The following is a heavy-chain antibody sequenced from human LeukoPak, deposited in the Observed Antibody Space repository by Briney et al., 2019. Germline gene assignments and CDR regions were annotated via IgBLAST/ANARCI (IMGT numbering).Heavy chain of an antibody. D-gene: IGHD3-10*01. Sequence: ASVKVSCKASGGTFSSYAISWVRQAPGQGLEWMGGIIPLFGTANYAQKFQGRVTITADEFTSTAYMELSSLRAEDTAVYYCARDFGGSGSFEYWGQGTLVTVSS. CDR2: IIPLFGTA. V-gene: IGHV1-69*13. CDR1: GGTFSSYA. CDR3: ARDFGGSGSFEY. J-gene: IGHJ4*02.